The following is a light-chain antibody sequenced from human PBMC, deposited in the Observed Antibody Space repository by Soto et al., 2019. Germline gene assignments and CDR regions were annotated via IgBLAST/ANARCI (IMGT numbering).Light chain of an antibody. CDR1: SSNIGNNY. CDR3: GTLDSGLSVVL. Sequence: QSVLTQPPSVSAAPGQKVTISCSGSSSNIGNNYVSWYQQLPGTAPKLLINDNDKRPSGIPDRFSGSKSGTSATLGITGLQTGDEADYFCGTLDSGLSVVLFGGGNKLTVL. V-gene: IGLV1-51*01. CDR2: DND. J-gene: IGLJ2*01.